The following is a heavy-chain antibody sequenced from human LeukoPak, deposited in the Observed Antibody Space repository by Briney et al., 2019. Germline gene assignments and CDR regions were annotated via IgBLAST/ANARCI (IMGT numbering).Heavy chain of an antibody. V-gene: IGHV3-30-3*01. D-gene: IGHD6-19*01. CDR1: GFTFSSYA. CDR3: ARVTHSSGWYNAFDI. CDR2: ISYDGSNK. J-gene: IGHJ3*02. Sequence: GGSLRLSCAASGFTFSSYAMHWVRQAPGQGLEWVAVISYDGSNKYYADSVKGRFTISRDNSKNTLYLQMNSLRAEDTAVYYCARVTHSSGWYNAFDIWGQGTMVTVSS.